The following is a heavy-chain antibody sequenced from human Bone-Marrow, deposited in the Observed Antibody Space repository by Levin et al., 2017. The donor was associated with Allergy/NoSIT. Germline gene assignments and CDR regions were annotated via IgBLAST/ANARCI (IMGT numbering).Heavy chain of an antibody. D-gene: IGHD6-19*01. Sequence: GGSLRLSCAASGFSFNDHSMNWVRQAPGKGLEWVGRTRNKANIYTTEYAASVKGGFTISRDDSRSSLFLQMNSLQTEDTAVYYCAREGDSSAYYIDFDYWGQGTLVTVSS. V-gene: IGHV3-72*01. CDR2: TRNKANIYTT. CDR1: GFSFNDHS. CDR3: AREGDSSAYYIDFDY. J-gene: IGHJ4*02.